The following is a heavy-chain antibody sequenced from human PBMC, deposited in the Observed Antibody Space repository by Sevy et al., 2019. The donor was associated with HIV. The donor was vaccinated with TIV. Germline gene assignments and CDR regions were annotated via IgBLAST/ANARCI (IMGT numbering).Heavy chain of an antibody. CDR1: GGSISSGDYY. Sequence: SETLSLTCTVSGGSISSGDYYWSWIRQPPGKGLEWIGYIYYSGSTYYNPSLKSRLTVSLDTSKNQFSLILNSVTAADTAVYYCARAAGTTRGYFDFWGRGTLVTVSS. J-gene: IGHJ2*01. CDR2: IYYSGST. V-gene: IGHV4-30-4*01. CDR3: ARAAGTTRGYFDF. D-gene: IGHD1-7*01.